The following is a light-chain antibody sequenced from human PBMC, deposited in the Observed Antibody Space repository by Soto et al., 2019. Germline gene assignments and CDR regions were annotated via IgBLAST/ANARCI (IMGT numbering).Light chain of an antibody. V-gene: IGKV3-20*01. CDR2: GAS. J-gene: IGKJ1*01. Sequence: EIVLTQSPGTLSLSPGERATLSCRASQSVSSSYLAWYQQKPGQAPRLLIYGASSRATGIPDRFSGSGSGTDFTLTIRRLEPEDFALYYCQQYGSSPPATFGQGTRV. CDR1: QSVSSSY. CDR3: QQYGSSPPAT.